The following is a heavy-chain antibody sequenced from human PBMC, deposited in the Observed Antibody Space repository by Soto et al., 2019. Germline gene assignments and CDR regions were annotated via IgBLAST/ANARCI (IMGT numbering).Heavy chain of an antibody. CDR1: GYSFNSVHF. Sequence: SETLSLTCVVSGYSFNSVHFWGWIRQPPGKGLQWIGSLSQNGGTYRNPSLRSRVTLSVDTSKNQFSLKLTSVTAADAAVYYCAAATLPGGRFYGMDVWGQCSSVTVSS. J-gene: IGHJ6*02. V-gene: IGHV4-38-2*01. CDR2: LSQNGGT. CDR3: AAATLPGGRFYGMDV. D-gene: IGHD2-15*01.